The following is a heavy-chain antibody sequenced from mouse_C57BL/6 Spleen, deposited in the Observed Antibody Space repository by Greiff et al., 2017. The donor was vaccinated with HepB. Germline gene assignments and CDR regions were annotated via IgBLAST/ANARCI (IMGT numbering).Heavy chain of an antibody. D-gene: IGHD1-1*01. Sequence: EVQLQQSGTVLARPGASVKMSCKTSGYTFTSYWMHWVKQRPGQGLEWIGAIYPGNSDTSYNQKFKGKAKLTADKSSSTAYMELRSLTSEDSAVYYCTLRLFAYWGQGTLVTVSA. CDR1: GYTFTSYW. CDR2: IYPGNSDT. CDR3: TLRLFAY. J-gene: IGHJ3*01. V-gene: IGHV1-5*01.